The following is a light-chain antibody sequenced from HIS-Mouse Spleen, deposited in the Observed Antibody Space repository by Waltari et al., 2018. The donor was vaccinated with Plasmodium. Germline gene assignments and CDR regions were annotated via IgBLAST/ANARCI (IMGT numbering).Light chain of an antibody. V-gene: IGLV3-10*01. Sequence: SYELTQPPSVSVSPGHPARITRSGDASPTQYADWYQQKSGQSPVLVIYEDSKRHAGIPERFSGSSSGTMATLTISGAQVEDEADYYCYSTDSSGNHRVFGGGTKLTVL. CDR3: YSTDSSGNHRV. J-gene: IGLJ3*02. CDR2: EDS. CDR1: ASPTQY.